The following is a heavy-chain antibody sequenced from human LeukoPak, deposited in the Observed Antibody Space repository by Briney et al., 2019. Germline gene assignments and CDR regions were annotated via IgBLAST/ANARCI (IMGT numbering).Heavy chain of an antibody. J-gene: IGHJ4*02. CDR3: AKEGKYSYGLTTPYYFDY. CDR2: IRYDGSNK. V-gene: IGHV3-30*02. Sequence: GGSLRLSCAASGFTFSSYGMHWVRQAPGKGLEWVAFIRYDGSNKYYADSVKGRFTISRDNSKNTLYLQMNSLRAEDTAVYYCAKEGKYSYGLTTPYYFDYWGQGTLVTVSS. CDR1: GFTFSSYG. D-gene: IGHD5-18*01.